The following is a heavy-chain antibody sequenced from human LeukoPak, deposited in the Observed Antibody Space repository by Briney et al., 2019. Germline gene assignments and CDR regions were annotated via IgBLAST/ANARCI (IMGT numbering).Heavy chain of an antibody. Sequence: SETLSLTCTVSGGSISSYYWSWIRQPPGKGLEWIGYIYYSGSTNYNPSLKSRVTISVDTSKNQFSLKLSSVTAADTAVYYCARVTAGEYDSSGYYLSGLLDYWGQGTLVTVSS. J-gene: IGHJ4*02. CDR2: IYYSGST. CDR1: GGSISSYY. V-gene: IGHV4-59*12. CDR3: ARVTAGEYDSSGYYLSGLLDY. D-gene: IGHD3-22*01.